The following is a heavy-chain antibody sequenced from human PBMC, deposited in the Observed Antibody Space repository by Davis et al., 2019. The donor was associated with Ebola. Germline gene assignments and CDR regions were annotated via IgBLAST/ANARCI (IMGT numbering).Heavy chain of an antibody. CDR1: GFTLSSYW. V-gene: IGHV3-21*01. J-gene: IGHJ4*02. CDR2: IGSRSDYI. CDR3: ARDRGDGYRSGLDY. D-gene: IGHD5-24*01. Sequence: PGGSLRLSCVASGFTLSSYWMSWVRQAPGKGLAWVSSIGSRSDYIHHADSLKGRFTISRDDAKNSLYLQMNSLRADDTAVYFCARDRGDGYRSGLDYWGQGALVTVSS.